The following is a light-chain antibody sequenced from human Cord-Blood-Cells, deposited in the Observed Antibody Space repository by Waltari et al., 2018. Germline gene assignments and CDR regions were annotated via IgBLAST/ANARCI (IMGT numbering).Light chain of an antibody. J-gene: IGLJ3*02. CDR2: EGS. V-gene: IGLV2-23*01. CDR3: CSYAGSSTWV. Sequence: ALTQPASVSGSPGQSITISCTGTSSYVGSYNLVSWYQQHPGKAPKLMIYEGSKRPSGVSNRFSGSKSGNTASLTISGLQAEDEADYYCCSYAGSSTWVFGGGTKLTVL. CDR1: SSYVGSYNL.